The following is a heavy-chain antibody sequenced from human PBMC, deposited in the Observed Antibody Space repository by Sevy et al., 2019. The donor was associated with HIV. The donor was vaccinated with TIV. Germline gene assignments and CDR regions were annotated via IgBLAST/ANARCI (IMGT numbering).Heavy chain of an antibody. CDR2: INPNSGGT. D-gene: IGHD6-6*01. V-gene: IGHV1-2*06. J-gene: IGHJ5*02. CDR1: GYTFTGYY. Sequence: VSVKVSCKASGYTFTGYYMHWVRQAPGQGLEWMGRINPNSGGTNYAQKFQGRVTMTRDTSISTAYMELSRLRSDDTAVYYCARTVEYSSSSPFDPWGQGTLVTVSS. CDR3: ARTVEYSSSSPFDP.